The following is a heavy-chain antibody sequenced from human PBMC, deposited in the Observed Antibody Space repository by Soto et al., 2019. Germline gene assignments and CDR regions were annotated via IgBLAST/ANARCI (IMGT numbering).Heavy chain of an antibody. D-gene: IGHD2-8*01. J-gene: IGHJ4*02. Sequence: QVQLVQSGTEVKKPGASVKVSCKTSGYTFAYYGITWVRQAPGQPLEWMGWVSANNRVTNYAQKFRDRVTMTTDTXXXXXXXXXXXXXXXXXXXXXXXRDRQYEALPYWGQGTLVIV. CDR2: VSANNRVT. CDR3: XRDRQYEALPY. V-gene: IGHV1-18*01. CDR1: GYTFAYYG.